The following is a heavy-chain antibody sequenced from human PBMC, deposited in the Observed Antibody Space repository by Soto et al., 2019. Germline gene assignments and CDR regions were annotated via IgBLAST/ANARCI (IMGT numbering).Heavy chain of an antibody. CDR2: INVYNGNT. CDR3: ARKKIDDYNYGMDV. V-gene: IGHV1-18*01. CDR1: GYTFTTYG. D-gene: IGHD3-22*01. Sequence: ASVKVSCKASGYTFTTYGVYWLRQAPGQGPEWMGWINVYNGNTMYAQNLQGRVTMTTDTSTSTAYMELSSLRSEDTAVYYCARKKIDDYNYGMDVWGQGNTVTVS. J-gene: IGHJ6*02.